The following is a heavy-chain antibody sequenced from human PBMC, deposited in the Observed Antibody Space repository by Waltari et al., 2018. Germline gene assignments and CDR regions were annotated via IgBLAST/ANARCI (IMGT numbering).Heavy chain of an antibody. Sequence: QVQLVQSGAEVKKPGSSVKVSCKASGGTFSSYAISWVRQAPGQGLEWMGRFIPIFGTANYAQKCQGRVTITADKSTSTAYMELSSLRSEDTAVYYCARDSGILGIAAASRHYFDYWGQGTLVTVSS. CDR1: GGTFSSYA. CDR2: FIPIFGTA. CDR3: ARDSGILGIAAASRHYFDY. V-gene: IGHV1-69*13. J-gene: IGHJ4*02. D-gene: IGHD6-13*01.